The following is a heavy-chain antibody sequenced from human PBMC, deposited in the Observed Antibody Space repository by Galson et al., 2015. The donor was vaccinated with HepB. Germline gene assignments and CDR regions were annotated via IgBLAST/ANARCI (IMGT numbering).Heavy chain of an antibody. Sequence: SLRLSCAASGFTVSSNYMSWVRQAPGKGLEWVSVIYSGGSTYYADSVKGRFTISRDNSKNTLYLQMNSLRAEDTAVYYCARELHRQYYDFWSGYYTGAFDIWGQGTMVTVSS. D-gene: IGHD3-3*01. CDR2: IYSGGST. CDR3: ARELHRQYYDFWSGYYTGAFDI. V-gene: IGHV3-66*01. J-gene: IGHJ3*02. CDR1: GFTVSSNY.